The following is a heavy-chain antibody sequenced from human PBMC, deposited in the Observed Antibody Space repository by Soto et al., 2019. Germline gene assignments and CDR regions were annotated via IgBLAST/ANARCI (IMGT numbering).Heavy chain of an antibody. V-gene: IGHV1-18*01. CDR2: ISAYNGNK. J-gene: IGHJ4*02. Sequence: QVQLVQSGAEVKKPGASVKVSCKASGYTFTSYGISWVRQAPGQGLECMGWISAYNGNKNYAQKLQGRVTITTDTSTRTFYMELRSLRSDDTAVYYCARVWSSIAAAGTEGDYWGQGTLVTVSS. CDR1: GYTFTSYG. D-gene: IGHD6-13*01. CDR3: ARVWSSIAAAGTEGDY.